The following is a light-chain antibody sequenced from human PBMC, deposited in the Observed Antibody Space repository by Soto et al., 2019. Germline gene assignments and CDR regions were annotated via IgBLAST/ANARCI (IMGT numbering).Light chain of an antibody. CDR1: QSVSSKS. J-gene: IGKJ1*01. V-gene: IGKV3-20*01. CDR3: QQYAGSPRT. Sequence: LTQSPGTLSLSPGERATLPCRASQSVSSKSLAWYQQTRGQAPRLLISDASNGAADIPGMSSGSGSGTDFTLIINILEPEDFAVYYCQQYAGSPRTFGQGTKVDI. CDR2: DAS.